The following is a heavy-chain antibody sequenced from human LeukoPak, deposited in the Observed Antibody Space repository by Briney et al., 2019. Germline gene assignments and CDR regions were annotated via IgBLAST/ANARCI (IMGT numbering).Heavy chain of an antibody. Sequence: ASVKVSCKASGYTFTGYYMHWVRQAPGQGLEWMGWINPNSGGTNYAQKFQGRVTMTRDTSISTAYMELSRLKSDDTAVYYCASPFISSGWYSGDYWGQGTLVTVSS. V-gene: IGHV1-2*02. CDR2: INPNSGGT. D-gene: IGHD6-19*01. J-gene: IGHJ4*02. CDR1: GYTFTGYY. CDR3: ASPFISSGWYSGDY.